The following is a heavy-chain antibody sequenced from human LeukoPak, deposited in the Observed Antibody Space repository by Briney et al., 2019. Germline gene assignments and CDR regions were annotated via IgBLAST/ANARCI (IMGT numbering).Heavy chain of an antibody. CDR2: VYYNGNT. CDR1: GGSISTYY. Sequence: PSDTLSLTCTVSGGSISTYYWNWIRQPPGKGLEWIGYVYYNGNTSYNPSLKSRVTIAVDTSKNKFSLKLTSVTAADTAVYYCARSNVDWSYFDYWGQGTLVTVSS. V-gene: IGHV4-59*07. D-gene: IGHD3-9*01. J-gene: IGHJ4*02. CDR3: ARSNVDWSYFDY.